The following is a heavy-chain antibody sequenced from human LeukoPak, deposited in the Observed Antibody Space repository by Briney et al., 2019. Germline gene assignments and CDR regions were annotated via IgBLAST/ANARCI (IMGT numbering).Heavy chain of an antibody. J-gene: IGHJ5*02. Sequence: PGGSLRLSCAASGFTFSNTWLNWVRQAPGKGLEWVGCIKRIIAGGTTDYAAPVKGRFTVSRDDSKNTLYLQMSNLKTEDTAVYYCAAQGRSGDLRSWGQGNLVTVSS. CDR1: GFTFSNTW. CDR3: AAQGRSGDLRS. D-gene: IGHD4-17*01. V-gene: IGHV3-15*01. CDR2: IKRIIAGGTT.